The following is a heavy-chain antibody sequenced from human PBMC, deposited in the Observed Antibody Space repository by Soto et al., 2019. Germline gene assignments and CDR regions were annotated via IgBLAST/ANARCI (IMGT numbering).Heavy chain of an antibody. Sequence: PSETLSLTCAVYGGSFSDYSWSWIRQPPGKGLAWIGEISHSGGSNYNPSLKSRVTISVDTSKNQFSLKLSSVTAEDTAVYYCARGACTKTSCYILDLWGQGTQVTVSS. CDR1: GGSFSDYS. CDR3: ARGACTKTSCYILDL. D-gene: IGHD2-2*02. V-gene: IGHV4-34*01. J-gene: IGHJ5*02. CDR2: ISHSGGS.